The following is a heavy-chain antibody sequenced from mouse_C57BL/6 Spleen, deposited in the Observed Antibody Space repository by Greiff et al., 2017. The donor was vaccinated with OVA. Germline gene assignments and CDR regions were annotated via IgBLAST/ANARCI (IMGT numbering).Heavy chain of an antibody. Sequence: EVQGVESGGDLVKPGGSLKLSCAASGFTFSSYGMSWVRQTPDKRLEWVATISSGGSYTYYPDSVKGRFTISRDNAKNTLYLQMSSLKSEDTAMYYCARRGTTVVGYFDVWGTGTTVTVSS. CDR2: ISSGGSYT. CDR3: ARRGTTVVGYFDV. CDR1: GFTFSSYG. V-gene: IGHV5-6*01. J-gene: IGHJ1*03. D-gene: IGHD1-1*01.